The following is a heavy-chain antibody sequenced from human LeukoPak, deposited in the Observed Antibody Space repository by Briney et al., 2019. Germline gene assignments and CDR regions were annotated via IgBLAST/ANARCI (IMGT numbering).Heavy chain of an antibody. V-gene: IGHV4-4*07. D-gene: IGHD3-16*01. J-gene: IGHJ6*03. CDR3: ARGGHFFDV. CDR1: GGSISSYY. Sequence: SETLSRTCTVSGGSISSYYWSWLRQPAGKGLGCLGVIYTTGSTNYNPSLKSRVTVSRDTAKNQFSLKLTSVTAADTAVYYCARGGHFFDVWGKGTTVTVSS. CDR2: IYTTGST.